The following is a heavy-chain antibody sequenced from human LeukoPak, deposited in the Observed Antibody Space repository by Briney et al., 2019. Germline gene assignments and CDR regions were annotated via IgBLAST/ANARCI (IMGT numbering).Heavy chain of an antibody. CDR1: GFTFSSYS. V-gene: IGHV3-21*01. CDR3: ARAAYRGYDSSDFDY. CDR2: ISSSSSYI. J-gene: IGHJ4*02. D-gene: IGHD5-12*01. Sequence: GGSLRLSCAASGFTFSSYSMNWVRQAPGKGLEWVSSISSSSSYIYYADSVKGRFTISRDNAKNSLYLQMNGLRAEDTAVYYCARAAYRGYDSSDFDYWGQGTLVTVSS.